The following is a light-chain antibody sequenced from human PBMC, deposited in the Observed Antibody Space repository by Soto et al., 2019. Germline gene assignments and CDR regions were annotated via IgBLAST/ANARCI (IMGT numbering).Light chain of an antibody. J-gene: IGLJ1*01. Sequence: ASVSGSPGQSITISCTGTSTDVGGYKYVSWYQQHPGKAPKFMIYDVTSRPSGISNRFSGSKSGNTAFLIISGLQAEDEADYYCLSYTSSDTYVFGTGTKVTVL. CDR2: DVT. V-gene: IGLV2-14*01. CDR1: STDVGGYKY. CDR3: LSYTSSDTYV.